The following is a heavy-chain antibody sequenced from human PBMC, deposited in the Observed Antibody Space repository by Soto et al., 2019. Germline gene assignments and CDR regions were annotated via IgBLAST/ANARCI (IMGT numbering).Heavy chain of an antibody. CDR1: GDSISSNNYY. CDR3: ASLWFGELLPHY. J-gene: IGHJ4*02. V-gene: IGHV4-39*01. D-gene: IGHD3-10*01. CDR2: IYYSGST. Sequence: SETLSLTCTVSGDSISSNNYYWGWIRQPPGKGLEWIGNIYYSGSTYYNPSLKSRVTISVDTSKNQFSLKLSSVTAADTAVYYCASLWFGELLPHYWGQGTLVTVS.